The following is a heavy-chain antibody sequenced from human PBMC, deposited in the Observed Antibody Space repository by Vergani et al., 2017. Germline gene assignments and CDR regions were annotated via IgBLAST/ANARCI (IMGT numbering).Heavy chain of an antibody. Sequence: QLQPQESCPGLVKPSETLSLTRTVSGGSLSSSSYHWGWIRQPPGKGLEWIGSIYYSGSTYYNQTLKSRVTISVDTSKNQLPLMLSSVTAADTAVYYCARPYSSSWYEDWFDPWGQGTLVTVSS. CDR1: GGSLSSSSYH. CDR3: ARPYSSSWYEDWFDP. CDR2: IYYSGST. V-gene: IGHV4-39*01. D-gene: IGHD6-13*01. J-gene: IGHJ5*02.